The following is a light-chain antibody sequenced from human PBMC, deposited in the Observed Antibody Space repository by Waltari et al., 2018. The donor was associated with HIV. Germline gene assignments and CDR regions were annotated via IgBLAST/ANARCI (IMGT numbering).Light chain of an antibody. V-gene: IGLV3-1*01. J-gene: IGLJ2*01. CDR1: KSGDNN. CDR2: QDK. CDR3: QAWDSSTVV. Sequence: SYELTQPASVSVSPGQTASIPCSGDKSGDNNVSWYQQKPGQSPVVVIYQDKKRPSGIPGRFSGSNSGNTATLTISGTQALEEADYYCQAWDSSTVVFGGGTKVTVL.